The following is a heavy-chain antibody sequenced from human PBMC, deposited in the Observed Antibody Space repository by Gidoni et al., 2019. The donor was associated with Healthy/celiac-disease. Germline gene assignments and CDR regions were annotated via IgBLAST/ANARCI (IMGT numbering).Heavy chain of an antibody. CDR3: ASTMDSTSFYYYYGMDV. Sequence: QVQLVQSGAEVKKPGSSVKVSSKASGGTFSSYAISWVRQAPGQGLEWMGRIIPILGIANYAQKFQGRVTITADKSTSTAYMELSSLRSEDTAVYYCASTMDSTSFYYYYGMDVWGQGTTVTVSS. D-gene: IGHD2-2*01. J-gene: IGHJ6*02. CDR1: GGTFSSYA. CDR2: IIPILGIA. V-gene: IGHV1-69*04.